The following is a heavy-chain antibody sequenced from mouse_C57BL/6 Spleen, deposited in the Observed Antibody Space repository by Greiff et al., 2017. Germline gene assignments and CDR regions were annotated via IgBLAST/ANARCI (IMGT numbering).Heavy chain of an antibody. CDR2: IRNKANGYTT. V-gene: IGHV7-3*01. CDR3: ARGGNWDWFAY. Sequence: EVMLVESGGGLVQPGGSLSLSCAASGFTFTDYYMSWVRQPPGKALEWLGFIRNKANGYTTEYSASVKGRFTISRDNSQSILYLQMNALRAEDSATYYCARGGNWDWFAYWGQGTLVTVSA. J-gene: IGHJ3*01. D-gene: IGHD4-1*01. CDR1: GFTFTDYY.